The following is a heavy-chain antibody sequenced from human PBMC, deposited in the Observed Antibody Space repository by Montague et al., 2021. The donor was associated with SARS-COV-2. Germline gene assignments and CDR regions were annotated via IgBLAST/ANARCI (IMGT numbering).Heavy chain of an antibody. V-gene: IGHV3-33*01. Sequence: SLRLSCAASGFTFSSYGMHWVRQAPGKGLEWVAVIWYDGSNKYYADSVKGRFTISRDNSKNTLYLQMNSLRAEDTAVYYFARDLFRYDSSGYYYPNYYYYGMDVWGQGTTVTVSS. CDR1: GFTFSSYG. CDR3: ARDLFRYDSSGYYYPNYYYYGMDV. CDR2: IWYDGSNK. D-gene: IGHD3-22*01. J-gene: IGHJ6*02.